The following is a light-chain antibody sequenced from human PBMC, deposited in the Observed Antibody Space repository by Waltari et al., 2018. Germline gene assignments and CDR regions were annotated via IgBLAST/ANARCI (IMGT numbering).Light chain of an antibody. CDR3: QQYFTFPGT. Sequence: DVVLTQSPDSLSVSLGERANINCKSSPSILSSSNNKKFCAWYQHKAGHPPKLLFSWASTRESGVPDRFRASGSGSYFTLTISSLQAEDVAVYFCQQYFTFPGTFGPGTKVDI. J-gene: IGKJ3*01. CDR2: WAS. CDR1: PSILSSSNNKKF. V-gene: IGKV4-1*01.